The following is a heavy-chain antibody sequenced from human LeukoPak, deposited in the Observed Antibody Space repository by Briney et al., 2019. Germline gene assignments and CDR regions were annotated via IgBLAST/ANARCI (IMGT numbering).Heavy chain of an antibody. CDR1: GGTFSSYA. CDR2: IIPIFGTA. Sequence: SVKVSCKASGGTFSSYAISWVRQAPGQGLEWMGGIIPIFGTANYAQKFQGRVTITADASTSTAYMKLRSLRSEDTAVYYCARGRVDLRYVDRACFDYWGQGTLVTVSS. CDR3: ARGRVDLRYVDRACFDY. V-gene: IGHV1-69*01. D-gene: IGHD3-9*01. J-gene: IGHJ4*02.